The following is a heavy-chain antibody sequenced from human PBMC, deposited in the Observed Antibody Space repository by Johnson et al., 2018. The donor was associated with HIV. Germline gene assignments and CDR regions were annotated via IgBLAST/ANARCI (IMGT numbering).Heavy chain of an antibody. D-gene: IGHD1-7*01. Sequence: VQLVESGGGVVQPGRSLRLSCAASGFIFSNYAMHWVRQAPGKGLEWVAVISYDGSNKYYADSVKGRFTISRDNSKNTLYLQMNSLRAEDTAVYYCAKGYNWNYCESWGQGTMVTVSS. V-gene: IGHV3-30-3*01. J-gene: IGHJ3*01. CDR3: AKGYNWNYCES. CDR2: ISYDGSNK. CDR1: GFIFSNYA.